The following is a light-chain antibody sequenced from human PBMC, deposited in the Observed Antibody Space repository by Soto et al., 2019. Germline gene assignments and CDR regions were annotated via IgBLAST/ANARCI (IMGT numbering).Light chain of an antibody. Sequence: ENVLTQSPATLSLSPGERATLSCRASQSVSNYLAWYQQKPGQAPRLLIYDTTNRAPGIPARFSGRGSGTDFTLTISVLEPEDFAVYYCQQRGSWPQYTFGGGTKVDIK. J-gene: IGKJ4*01. CDR1: QSVSNY. CDR2: DTT. V-gene: IGKV3-11*01. CDR3: QQRGSWPQYT.